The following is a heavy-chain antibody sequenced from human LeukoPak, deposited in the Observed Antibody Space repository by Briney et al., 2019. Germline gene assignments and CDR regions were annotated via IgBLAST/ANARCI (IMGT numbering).Heavy chain of an antibody. CDR1: GYSISSGYY. CDR2: IYHSGST. Sequence: SETLSLTCTVSGYSISSGYYWGWIRQPPGKGLEWIGSIYHSGSTYYNPSLKSRVTISVDTSKNQFSLKLSSVTAADAAVYYCARSRSGDLIAAAAPIYYFDYWGQGTLVTVSS. D-gene: IGHD6-13*01. V-gene: IGHV4-38-2*02. J-gene: IGHJ4*02. CDR3: ARSRSGDLIAAAAPIYYFDY.